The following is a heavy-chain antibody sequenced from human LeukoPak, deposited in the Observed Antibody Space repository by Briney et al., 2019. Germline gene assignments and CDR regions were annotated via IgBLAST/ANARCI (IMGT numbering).Heavy chain of an antibody. CDR3: ARDPRGDAFDI. Sequence: ASVKVSCKASGYTFTNYGISWVRQAPGQGLEWMGWISAYNGDTHYAQKLQGRVSLTTDTSTNTAYMELRSLTSDDTAVYFCARDPRGDAFDIWGQGTMVTVSS. CDR1: GYTFTNYG. CDR2: ISAYNGDT. J-gene: IGHJ3*02. D-gene: IGHD3-10*01. V-gene: IGHV1-18*01.